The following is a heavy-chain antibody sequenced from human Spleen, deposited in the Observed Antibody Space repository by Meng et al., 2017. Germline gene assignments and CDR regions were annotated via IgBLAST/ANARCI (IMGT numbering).Heavy chain of an antibody. CDR2: IGTAGDT. J-gene: IGHJ6*02. Sequence: GESLKISCAASGFTFSSYDMHWVRQATGKGLEWVSAIGTAGDTYYPGSVKGRFTISRENAKNSLYLQMNSLRAGDTAVYYCARGHYDFWSGYPAHGRSDYYYGMDVWGQGTTVTVSS. CDR1: GFTFSSYD. V-gene: IGHV3-13*01. D-gene: IGHD3-3*01. CDR3: ARGHYDFWSGYPAHGRSDYYYGMDV.